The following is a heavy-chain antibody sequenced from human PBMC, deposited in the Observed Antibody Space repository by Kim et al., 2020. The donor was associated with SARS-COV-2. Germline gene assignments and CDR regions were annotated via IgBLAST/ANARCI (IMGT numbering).Heavy chain of an antibody. J-gene: IGHJ4*02. D-gene: IGHD6-19*01. Sequence: YYADSVKGRFTISRDNSKKTLNLQMNSLRADDTAMYYCAKGYGSAWCLDYWGQGTLVTVSS. V-gene: IGHV3-30*02. CDR3: AKGYGSAWCLDY.